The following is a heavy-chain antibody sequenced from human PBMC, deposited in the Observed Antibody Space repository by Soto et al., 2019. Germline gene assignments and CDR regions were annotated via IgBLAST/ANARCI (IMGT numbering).Heavy chain of an antibody. V-gene: IGHV4-39*01. CDR3: GGSTRNYYYYGMDV. J-gene: IGHJ6*02. D-gene: IGHD3-16*01. Sequence: QLQLQESGPGLVKPSETLSLTCTVSGCSISSSSYYWGWIRQPPGKGLEWIGSIYYSGSTYYNPSLRSRVTISVDTSKNQFSLKLSSVSAADTAVYYCGGSTRNYYYYGMDVWGQGTTVTVSS. CDR1: GCSISSSSYY. CDR2: IYYSGST.